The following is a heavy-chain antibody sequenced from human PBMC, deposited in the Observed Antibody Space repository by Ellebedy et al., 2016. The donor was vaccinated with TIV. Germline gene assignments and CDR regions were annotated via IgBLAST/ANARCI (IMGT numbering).Heavy chain of an antibody. V-gene: IGHV4-39*01. CDR3: ARWVTIQHVDAFDI. J-gene: IGHJ3*02. CDR2: IYYSGST. D-gene: IGHD5-18*01. Sequence: MPSETLSLTCTVPGGSISSSSYYWGWIRQPPGKGLEWIGSIYYSGSTYYNPSLKSRVTISVDTSKNQFSMKLSFVTAADTAVYYCARWVTIQHVDAFDIWGQGTMVTVSS. CDR1: GGSISSSSYY.